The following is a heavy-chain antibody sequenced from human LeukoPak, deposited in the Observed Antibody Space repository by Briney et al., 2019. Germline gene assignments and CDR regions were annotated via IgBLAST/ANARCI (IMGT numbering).Heavy chain of an antibody. D-gene: IGHD1-26*01. Sequence: SETLSLTCTVSGVSISRNHWSWLRQPPGQGLEGIAYIHSSGYTNYNPFLKSRVTISVNTSNNQSSLKVTLVTAAETAMYYCTKRRGPTSGSYDYFDPWGQGALVTVSS. V-gene: IGHV4-4*09. CDR3: TKRRGPTSGSYDYFDP. J-gene: IGHJ5*02. CDR1: GVSISRNH. CDR2: IHSSGYT.